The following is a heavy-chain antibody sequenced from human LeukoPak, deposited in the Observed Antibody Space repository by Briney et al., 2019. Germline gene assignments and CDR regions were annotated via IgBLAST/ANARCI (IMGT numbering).Heavy chain of an antibody. CDR1: GGSFSGYY. CDR3: ARVSAAMVSYDY. V-gene: IGHV4-34*01. J-gene: IGHJ4*02. Sequence: SETLSLTCAVYGGSFSGYYWSWIRQPPGKGLEWIGEINHSGSTNYNPSLESRVTISVDTSKNQFSLKLSSVTAADTAVYYCARVSAAMVSYDYWGQGTLVTVSS. CDR2: INHSGST. D-gene: IGHD2-2*01.